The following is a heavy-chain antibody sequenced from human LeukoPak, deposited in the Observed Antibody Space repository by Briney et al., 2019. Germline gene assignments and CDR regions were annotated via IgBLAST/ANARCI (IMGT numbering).Heavy chain of an antibody. D-gene: IGHD6-6*01. CDR2: IKSKTDGGTT. CDR1: GSTFSNAW. J-gene: IGHJ6*02. Sequence: PGGSLRLSCAASGSTFSNAWMSWVRQAPGKGLEWVGRIKSKTDGGTTDYAAHVKGRFTISRDDSKNTLYLQMNSLKTEDTAVYYCTTDSSSRFSYYYGMDVWGQGTTVTVSS. V-gene: IGHV3-15*01. CDR3: TTDSSSRFSYYYGMDV.